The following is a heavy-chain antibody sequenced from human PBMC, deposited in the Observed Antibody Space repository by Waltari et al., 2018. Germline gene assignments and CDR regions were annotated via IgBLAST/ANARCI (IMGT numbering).Heavy chain of an antibody. Sequence: QVQVVQSGAEVKKPGASVKVSCKISGYTLTGLSIHWVRRVPGKGLEWMGLCDPAMRKAISAPRFQGRVTMPTDTSIDTAYMELSSLRSENTAVYYCHLTGRNIVIAAAASPAYYSYMGVWGRGTAVTVSS. CDR3: HLTGRNIVIAAAASPAYYSYMGV. CDR2: CDPAMRKA. V-gene: IGHV1-24*01. CDR1: GYTLTGLS. D-gene: IGHD2-15*01. J-gene: IGHJ6*03.